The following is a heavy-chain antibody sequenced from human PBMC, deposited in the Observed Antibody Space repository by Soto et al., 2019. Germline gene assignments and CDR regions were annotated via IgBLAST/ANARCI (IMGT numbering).Heavy chain of an antibody. Sequence: SETLSLTCTVSGGSISSYYWSWIRQPPGKGLEWIGYIYYSGSTNYNPSLKSRVTISVDTSKNQFSLKLSSVTAADTAVYYCARRRRPTYCGGDYYSWYFDYWGQGTLVTVSS. V-gene: IGHV4-59*01. CDR3: ARRRRPTYCGGDYYSWYFDY. D-gene: IGHD2-21*01. CDR2: IYYSGST. CDR1: GGSISSYY. J-gene: IGHJ4*02.